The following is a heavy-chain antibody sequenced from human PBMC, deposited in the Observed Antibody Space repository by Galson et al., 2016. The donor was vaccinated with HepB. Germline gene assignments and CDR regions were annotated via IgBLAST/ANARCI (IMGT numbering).Heavy chain of an antibody. J-gene: IGHJ4*02. V-gene: IGHV1-2*02. CDR1: GYTFNAFY. CDR2: TNTNGGT. CDR3: ARDGGGLQLTY. Sequence: SVKVSCKASGYTFNAFYLHWVRQAPGQGLEWMGWTNTNGGTNYAQKFQGRVSMTRDTSISTAYLELSSLTSDDTAVYYCARDGGGLQLTYWGQGTLVTVSS. D-gene: IGHD1-7*01.